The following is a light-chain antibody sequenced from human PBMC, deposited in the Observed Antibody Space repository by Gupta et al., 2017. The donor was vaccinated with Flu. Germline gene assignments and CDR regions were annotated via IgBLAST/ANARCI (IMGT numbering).Light chain of an antibody. V-gene: IGLV2-14*01. CDR1: SSDVGGYNY. CDR3: SSYTGSSTSTHV. J-gene: IGLJ1*01. CDR2: EVS. Sequence: TISCTGTSSDVGGYNYVSWYQQRPGKAPKLMIYEVSNRPSGVSNRFSGSKSGNTASLIISGLQTEDEAEYYCSSYTGSSTSTHVFGTGTKVTVL.